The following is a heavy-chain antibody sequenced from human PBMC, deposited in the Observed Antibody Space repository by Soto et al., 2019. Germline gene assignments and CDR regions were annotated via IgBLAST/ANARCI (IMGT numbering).Heavy chain of an antibody. CDR2: ISAYNGNT. D-gene: IGHD3-16*01. CDR1: GYTFTSYG. CDR3: AWGGVYDYVWGSYPYYYSYGMDV. Sequence: QVQLVQSGAEVKKPGASVKVSCKASGYTFTSYGISWVRQAPGQGLEWMGWISAYNGNTNYAQKLQGRVTMTTDTSTRTAYMELRRLSSEDTAVYYCAWGGVYDYVWGSYPYYYSYGMDVWGQGTTVTVSS. V-gene: IGHV1-18*04. J-gene: IGHJ6*02.